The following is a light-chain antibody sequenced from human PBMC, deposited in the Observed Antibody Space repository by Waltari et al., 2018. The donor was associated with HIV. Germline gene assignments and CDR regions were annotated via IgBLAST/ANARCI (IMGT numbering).Light chain of an antibody. Sequence: QSVLTQPPSVSAAPGQKVTISCSGSSSNFGNSFVFWYQHLPGAAPKLLIYDNNKRPSGISDRFSGSKSGTSATLAITGLQTGDEADYYCGTWDSSLGAGVFGGGTRLTVL. J-gene: IGLJ3*02. CDR1: SSNFGNSF. CDR3: GTWDSSLGAGV. CDR2: DNN. V-gene: IGLV1-51*01.